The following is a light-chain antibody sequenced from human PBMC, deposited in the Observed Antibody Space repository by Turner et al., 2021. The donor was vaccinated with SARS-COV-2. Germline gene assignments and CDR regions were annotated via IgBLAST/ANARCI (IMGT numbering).Light chain of an antibody. CDR3: QQYGTSPNT. J-gene: IGKJ2*01. CDR2: GAS. CDR1: QTVSSSY. Sequence: EIVLTQSPCTLSLSPGERATLSCRASQTVSSSYLAWYQQRPGQAPRLLIYGASSRATGIPDRFSGSGSGTYFTLPISRLEPEDFAVYYCQQYGTSPNTFGQGTKVEI. V-gene: IGKV3-20*01.